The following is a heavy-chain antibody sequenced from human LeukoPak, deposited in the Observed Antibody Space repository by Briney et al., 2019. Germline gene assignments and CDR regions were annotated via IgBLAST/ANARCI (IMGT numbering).Heavy chain of an antibody. CDR3: AKGGDYDILTGYYKDY. V-gene: IGHV3-9*01. CDR2: INWNSGSI. CDR1: GFTFDDYA. D-gene: IGHD3-9*01. Sequence: GGSLRLSCAASGFTFDDYAMHWVRQAPGKGLEWVSSINWNSGSIDYADSVKGRFTISRDNAKNSLYLQMNSLRAEDTALYYCAKGGDYDILTGYYKDYWGQGTLVTVSS. J-gene: IGHJ4*02.